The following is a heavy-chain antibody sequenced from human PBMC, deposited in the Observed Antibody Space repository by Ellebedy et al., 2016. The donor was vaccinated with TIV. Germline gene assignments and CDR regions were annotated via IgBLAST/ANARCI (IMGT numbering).Heavy chain of an antibody. Sequence: AASVKVSCKASGYAFNNYGFSWVRQAPGPGLEWMGWISGYNDNTNYAKKFQGRVTMTTDTSTSTAYMERRSLRSDDTAEYYCARHPSANYYYYGMDVWGQGTTVTVAS. CDR2: ISGYNDNT. J-gene: IGHJ6*02. V-gene: IGHV1-18*04. CDR3: ARHPSANYYYYGMDV. CDR1: GYAFNNYG.